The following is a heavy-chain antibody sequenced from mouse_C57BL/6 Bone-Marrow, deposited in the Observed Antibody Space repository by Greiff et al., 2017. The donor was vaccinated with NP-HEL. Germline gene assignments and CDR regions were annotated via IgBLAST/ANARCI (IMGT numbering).Heavy chain of an antibody. CDR1: GYTFTSYW. CDR3: ARGTAQVYYAMDY. Sequence: QVQLQQSGAELVKPGASVKLSCKASGYTFTSYWMHWVKQRPGQGLEWIGMIHPTSGSTNYNEKFKSKATLTVDKSSSTAYMQLSSLTSEDSAVYYCARGTAQVYYAMDYWGQGTSVTVSS. J-gene: IGHJ4*01. CDR2: IHPTSGST. D-gene: IGHD3-2*02. V-gene: IGHV1-64*01.